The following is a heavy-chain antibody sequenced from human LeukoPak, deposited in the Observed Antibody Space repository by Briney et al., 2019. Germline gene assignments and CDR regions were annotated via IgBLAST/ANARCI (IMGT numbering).Heavy chain of an antibody. Sequence: GGSLRLSCAASGFTFSSYAMSWVRQAPGKGLEWVSAISGSGGGTYYADSVKGRFTISRDNSKNTLYLQMNSLRAEDTAVYYCARKLYDFWSGFLDYWGQGTLVTVSS. V-gene: IGHV3-23*01. CDR2: ISGSGGGT. CDR1: GFTFSSYA. D-gene: IGHD3-3*01. J-gene: IGHJ4*02. CDR3: ARKLYDFWSGFLDY.